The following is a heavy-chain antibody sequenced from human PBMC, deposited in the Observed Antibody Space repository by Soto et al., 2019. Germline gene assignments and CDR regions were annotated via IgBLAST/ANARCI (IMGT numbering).Heavy chain of an antibody. J-gene: IGHJ4*02. CDR1: GFTFDDYA. CDR3: AKGYFYGPTTNFDY. D-gene: IGHD4-17*01. Sequence: PGGSLRLSCAASGFTFDDYAMHWVRQAPGKGLEWVSGISWNSGSIGYADSVKGRFTISRDNAKNSLYLQMNSLRAEDTALYYCAKGYFYGPTTNFDYWGQGTLVTVSS. V-gene: IGHV3-9*01. CDR2: ISWNSGSI.